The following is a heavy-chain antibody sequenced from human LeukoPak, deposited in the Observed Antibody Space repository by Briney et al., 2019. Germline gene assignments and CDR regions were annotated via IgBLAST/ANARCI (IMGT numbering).Heavy chain of an antibody. D-gene: IGHD6-13*01. Sequence: SQTLPLTCALSGDNFSSNSAAWNWIRQSPSRGLEWLGRTYYRSKLYNGYAVSVKSRITIKPDTSKNQFSLQLNSVTPEDTAVYYCSRTIGLAAAAGTQFDSWGQGTLVTVSS. CDR3: SRTIGLAAAAGTQFDS. J-gene: IGHJ4*02. V-gene: IGHV6-1*01. CDR2: TYYRSKLYN. CDR1: GDNFSSNSAA.